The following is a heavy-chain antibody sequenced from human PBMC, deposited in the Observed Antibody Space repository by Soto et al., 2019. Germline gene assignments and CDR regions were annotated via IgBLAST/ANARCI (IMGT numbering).Heavy chain of an antibody. J-gene: IGHJ4*02. Sequence: GGSLRLSCAASGFTFRSFAMSWVRQAPGKGPEWVAAACDIEGRTYYADSVKGRFTISRDNSKNTVYLQMNSLRAEDTAVYYCAREVGVAARPGSQRLDYWGQGALVTVSS. V-gene: IGHV3-23*01. D-gene: IGHD6-6*01. CDR1: GFTFRSFA. CDR3: AREVGVAARPGSQRLDY. CDR2: ACDIEGRT.